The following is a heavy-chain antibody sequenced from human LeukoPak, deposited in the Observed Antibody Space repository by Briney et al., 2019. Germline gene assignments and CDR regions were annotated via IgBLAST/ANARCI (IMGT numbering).Heavy chain of an antibody. CDR1: GFTFSSYA. V-gene: IGHV3-23*01. J-gene: IGHJ4*02. Sequence: GGSLRLSCAASGFTFSSYAMSWVRQAPGKGLEWVSAISGSGGSTYYADSVKGGFTISRDNSKNTLYLQMNSLRAEDTAVYYCAKDPWYNWNDDWGYYFDYWGQGTLVTVSS. CDR2: ISGSGGST. D-gene: IGHD1-1*01. CDR3: AKDPWYNWNDDWGYYFDY.